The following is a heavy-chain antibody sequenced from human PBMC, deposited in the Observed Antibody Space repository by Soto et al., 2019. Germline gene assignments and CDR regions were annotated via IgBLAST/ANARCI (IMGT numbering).Heavy chain of an antibody. CDR2: IIPIFGTT. CDR1: GGTFRNYA. J-gene: IGHJ6*02. D-gene: IGHD3-16*01. Sequence: QVQLVQSGAEVKKPGSSVKVSCKASGGTFRNYAISWVRQAPGQGLEWMGGIIPIFGTTNYAQTFQGRVTITADESTSTVYMELSSLRSDDTALYYCARGVPDNVVLEYFYAMDVWGQGTTVTVSS. V-gene: IGHV1-69*12. CDR3: ARGVPDNVVLEYFYAMDV.